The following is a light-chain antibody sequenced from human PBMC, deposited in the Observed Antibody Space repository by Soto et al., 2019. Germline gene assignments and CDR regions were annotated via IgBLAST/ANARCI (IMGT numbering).Light chain of an antibody. CDR3: QQSYVIPWT. V-gene: IGKV1-39*01. CDR2: AAS. CDR1: QSISSY. J-gene: IGKJ1*01. Sequence: DIHMTQSPGSLSSSVGERVTITCRASQSISSYLNWYQRKPGRAPKLLVYAASNLQSGVPSRFSGSGSETDFTLTINSLQPEDFATYYCQQSYVIPWTFGQGTKVDIK.